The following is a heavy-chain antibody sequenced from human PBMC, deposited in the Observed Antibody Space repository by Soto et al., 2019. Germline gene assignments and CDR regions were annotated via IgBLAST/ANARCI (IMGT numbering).Heavy chain of an antibody. CDR3: ARLVTATRNYYYGMDV. CDR2: ISSSGSTI. V-gene: IGHV3-11*01. Sequence: GGSLRLSCAASGFTFRDYYMTWIRQAPGKGLEWLSYISSSGSTIYYADSVKGRFTISRDNAKSSLFLQMNSLRAEDTAVYYCARLVTATRNYYYGMDVWGQGTTVTVSS. CDR1: GFTFRDYY. D-gene: IGHD1-20*01. J-gene: IGHJ6*02.